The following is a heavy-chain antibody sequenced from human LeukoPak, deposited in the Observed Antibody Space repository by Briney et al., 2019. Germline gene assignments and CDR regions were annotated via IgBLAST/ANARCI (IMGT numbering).Heavy chain of an antibody. V-gene: IGHV4-34*01. CDR1: GGSFSGYY. CDR3: ARMEQWLPRDAFDI. D-gene: IGHD6-19*01. Sequence: SETLSLTCAVYGGSFSGYYWSWIRQPPGKGLEWIGEINHSGSTNYNPSPKSRVTISVDTSKNQFSLKLSSVTAADTAVYYCARMEQWLPRDAFDIWGQGTMVTVSS. J-gene: IGHJ3*02. CDR2: INHSGST.